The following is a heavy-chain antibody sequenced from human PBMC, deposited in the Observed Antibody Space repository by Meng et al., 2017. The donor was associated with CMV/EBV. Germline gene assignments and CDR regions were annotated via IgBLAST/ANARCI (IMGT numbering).Heavy chain of an antibody. D-gene: IGHD1-26*01. J-gene: IGHJ3*02. Sequence: GESLKISCKASGYTFTGYYMHWVRQAPGQGLEWMGWINPNSGGTNYAQKFQGRVTMTRDTSISTAYMELSRLRSDDTAVYYCARGAIGGGAFDIWGQGTMVTVSS. CDR3: ARGAIGGGAFDI. CDR2: INPNSGGT. CDR1: GYTFTGYY. V-gene: IGHV1-2*02.